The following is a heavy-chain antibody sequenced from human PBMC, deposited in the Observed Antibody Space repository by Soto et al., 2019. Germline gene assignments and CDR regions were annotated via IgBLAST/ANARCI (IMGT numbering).Heavy chain of an antibody. CDR1: GGSISSGVYY. V-gene: IGHV4-31*03. J-gene: IGHJ5*02. CDR2: IYYSGST. CDR3: ARWETMVRGVIANWFDP. D-gene: IGHD3-10*01. Sequence: PSETLSLTCTVSGGSISSGVYYWSWIRHHPGKGLEWIGYIYYSGSTYYNPSLKSRVTISVDTSKNQFSLKLSSVTAADTAVYYCARWETMVRGVIANWFDPWGQGTLVTVSS.